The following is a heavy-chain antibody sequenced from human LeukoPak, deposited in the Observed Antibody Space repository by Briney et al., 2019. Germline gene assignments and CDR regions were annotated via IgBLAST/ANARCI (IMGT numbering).Heavy chain of an antibody. D-gene: IGHD2-2*01. CDR2: INHSGST. J-gene: IGHJ6*03. CDR1: GGSFSGYY. CDR3: ARLRRPYIVVVLAAKSQGRYYYMDV. V-gene: IGHV4-34*01. Sequence: PSETLSLTCAVYGGSFSGYYWSWIRQPPGKGLEWIGEINHSGSTNYNPSLKSRVTISVDTSKNQFSLKLSSVTAADTAVYYCARLRRPYIVVVLAAKSQGRYYYMDVWGKGTTVTVSS.